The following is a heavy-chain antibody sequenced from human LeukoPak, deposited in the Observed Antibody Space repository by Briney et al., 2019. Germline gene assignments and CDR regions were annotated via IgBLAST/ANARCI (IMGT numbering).Heavy chain of an antibody. CDR1: GYTFTAYY. CDR2: INPNNGDT. Sequence: ASVKVSCKASGYTFTAYYMHWLRQAPGQGLEWMGWINPNNGDTNYAQNFQGRVTMTRDTSISTAYMDLSRLRSDDTAVYYCARDLVASLGWFDPWGQGTLVTVSS. V-gene: IGHV1-2*02. CDR3: ARDLVASLGWFDP. J-gene: IGHJ5*02. D-gene: IGHD5-12*01.